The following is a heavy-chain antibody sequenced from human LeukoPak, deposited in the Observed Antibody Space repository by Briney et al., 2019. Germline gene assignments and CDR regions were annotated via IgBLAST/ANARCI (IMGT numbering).Heavy chain of an antibody. CDR2: IRYDGSNK. V-gene: IGHV3-30*02. J-gene: IGHJ4*02. Sequence: GGSLRPSCAASGFTFSSYGMHWVRQAPGKGLEWVAFIRYDGSNKYYADSVKGRFTISRDNSKNTLYLQMNSLRAEDTAVYYCAKVGSGRPTRYNWKGIFDYWGQGTLVTVSS. CDR3: AKVGSGRPTRYNWKGIFDY. D-gene: IGHD1-20*01. CDR1: GFTFSSYG.